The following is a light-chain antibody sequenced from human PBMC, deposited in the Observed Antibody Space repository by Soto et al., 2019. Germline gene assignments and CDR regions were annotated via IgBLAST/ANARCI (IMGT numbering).Light chain of an antibody. V-gene: IGKV3-20*01. CDR2: DSS. CDR3: QQYGTSPPT. Sequence: EIVLTQSPGTLSLSPGERATLSCRASQSVYRSLAWYQQKPGQAPRLLIYDSSFRATGVPDRLSGGGSGTDFTLTISRLEPEDFAVYYCQQYGTSPPTFGPGTKVDIK. CDR1: QSVYRS. J-gene: IGKJ3*01.